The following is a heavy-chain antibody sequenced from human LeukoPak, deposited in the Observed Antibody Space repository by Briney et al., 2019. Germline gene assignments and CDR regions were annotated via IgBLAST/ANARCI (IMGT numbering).Heavy chain of an antibody. V-gene: IGHV3-30*18. CDR3: AKGGQLWFLVPYYFDY. CDR2: ISYDGSNK. D-gene: IGHD5-18*01. J-gene: IGHJ4*02. CDR1: GFTFSSYG. Sequence: PGRSLRLSCAASGFTFSSYGMHWVRQAPGKGLGWVAVISYDGSNKYYADSVKGRFTISRDNSKNTLYLQMNSLRAEDTAVYYCAKGGQLWFLVPYYFDYWGQGTLVTVSS.